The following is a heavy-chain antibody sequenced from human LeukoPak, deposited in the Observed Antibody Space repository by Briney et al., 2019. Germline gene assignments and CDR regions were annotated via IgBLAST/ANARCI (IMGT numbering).Heavy chain of an antibody. V-gene: IGHV4-34*01. CDR1: GGSFSSYY. D-gene: IGHD5/OR15-5a*01. J-gene: IGHJ6*03. CDR3: ASVRTAGSLSNSPTQYYMDV. Sequence: PSETLSLTCAVYGGSFSSYYWSWIRQPPGKGLEWIGEINHRGTTNYNPSLKSRVTISVDTSKNQFSLKLSSVTAADTAVFYCASVRTAGSLSNSPTQYYMDVWGKGTTVTVSS. CDR2: INHRGTT.